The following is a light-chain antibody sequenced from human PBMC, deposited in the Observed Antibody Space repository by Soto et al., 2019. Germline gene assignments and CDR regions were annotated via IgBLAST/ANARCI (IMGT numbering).Light chain of an antibody. CDR2: RDN. J-gene: IGLJ2*01. CDR3: ASWDVSLNGVV. CDR1: TSNIGGSS. Sequence: QSVLTQSPSASGTPGQTVTISCSGSTSNIGGSSVNWYQHVPGTAPKLLIYRDNERLSGFPDRFSASKSVTSASLVISGLQSEDDADYYCASWDVSLNGVVFGGGTKLTVL. V-gene: IGLV1-44*01.